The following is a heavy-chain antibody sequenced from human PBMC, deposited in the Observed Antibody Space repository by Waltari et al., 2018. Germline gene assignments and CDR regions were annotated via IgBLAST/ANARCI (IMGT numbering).Heavy chain of an antibody. J-gene: IGHJ2*01. CDR1: GFTFSSYA. CDR3: AKVGAAAGRPKHPRHWYFDL. Sequence: EVQLVESGGGLVQPGGSLRLSCAASGFTFSSYAMSWVRQAPGKGLEWVSAISGSGGSTYYADSVKGRFTISRDKSKNTLYLQMNSLRAEDTAVYYCAKVGAAAGRPKHPRHWYFDLWGRGTLVTVSS. CDR2: ISGSGGST. D-gene: IGHD6-13*01. V-gene: IGHV3-23*04.